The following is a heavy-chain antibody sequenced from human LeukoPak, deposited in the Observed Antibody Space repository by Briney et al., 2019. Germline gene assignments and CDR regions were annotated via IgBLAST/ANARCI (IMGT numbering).Heavy chain of an antibody. V-gene: IGHV1-18*01. CDR3: ARVSNEIRYCSGGSCYSAEEDY. CDR1: GYTFTSYC. D-gene: IGHD2-15*01. Sequence: ASVKVSCKASGYTFTSYCISWVRQAPGQGLEWVGLISAYNGNTNYAQKLQGRVTTATDTSTSTAYMELRSLRSDDTAVYYCARVSNEIRYCSGGSCYSAEEDYWGQGTLVTVSS. CDR2: ISAYNGNT. J-gene: IGHJ4*02.